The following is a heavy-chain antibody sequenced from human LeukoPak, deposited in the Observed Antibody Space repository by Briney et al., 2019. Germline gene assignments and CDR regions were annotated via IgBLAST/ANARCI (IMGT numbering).Heavy chain of an antibody. CDR1: GYTFTGYY. Sequence: HVASVKVSCKASGYTFTGYYMHWVRQAPGQGLEWMGWINPNSGGTNYAQKFQGMVTMTRDTSISTAYMELSRLRSDDTAVYYCARDPGYCSGGSCYGFDYWGQGTLVTVSS. J-gene: IGHJ4*02. CDR3: ARDPGYCSGGSCYGFDY. D-gene: IGHD2-15*01. CDR2: INPNSGGT. V-gene: IGHV1-2*02.